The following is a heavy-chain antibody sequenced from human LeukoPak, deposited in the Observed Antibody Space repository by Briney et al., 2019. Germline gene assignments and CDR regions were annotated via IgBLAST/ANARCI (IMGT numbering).Heavy chain of an antibody. CDR1: GFTFSSYA. V-gene: IGHV3-48*04. CDR3: ARGTWFGELFGAFDI. J-gene: IGHJ3*02. CDR2: ISSSGSTI. Sequence: GGSLRLSCAASGFTFSSYAMSWVRQAPGKGLEWVSYISSSGSTIYYADSVKGRFTISRDNAKNSLYLQMNSLRAEDTAVYYCARGTWFGELFGAFDIWGQGTMVTVSS. D-gene: IGHD3-10*01.